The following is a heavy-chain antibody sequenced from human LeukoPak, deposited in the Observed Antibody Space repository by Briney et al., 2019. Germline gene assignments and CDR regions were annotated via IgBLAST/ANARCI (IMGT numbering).Heavy chain of an antibody. Sequence: SETLSLTCTVSGGSISSYYWSWIRQPPGKGLEWIGYIYYSGSTNYNPSLKRRVTISVDTSKNQFSLKLSSVTAADTAVYYCATSYYYDSSGYYPYYYYYYGMDVWGQGTTVTVSS. CDR1: GGSISSYY. J-gene: IGHJ6*02. CDR3: ATSYYYDSSGYYPYYYYYYGMDV. D-gene: IGHD3-22*01. V-gene: IGHV4-59*08. CDR2: IYYSGST.